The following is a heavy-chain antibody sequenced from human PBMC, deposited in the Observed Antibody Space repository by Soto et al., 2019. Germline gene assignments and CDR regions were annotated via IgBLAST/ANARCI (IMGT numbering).Heavy chain of an antibody. CDR1: GFTFSTYS. Sequence: GGSLRLSCAASGFTFSTYSMNLVRQAPGKGLEWVSYISSSGSTIYYADSVKGRFTISRDNAKNSLYLQMNSLRDDDTAVYYCARGRGYCGGTNCYLDYWGQGALVTVPQ. D-gene: IGHD2-21*01. V-gene: IGHV3-48*02. CDR3: ARGRGYCGGTNCYLDY. J-gene: IGHJ4*02. CDR2: ISSSGSTI.